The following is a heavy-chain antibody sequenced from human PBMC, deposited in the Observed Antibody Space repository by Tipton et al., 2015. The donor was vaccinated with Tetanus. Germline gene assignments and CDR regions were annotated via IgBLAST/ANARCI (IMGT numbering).Heavy chain of an antibody. D-gene: IGHD2-21*02. CDR3: ARDPVVVTAIPYYFDS. Sequence: SLRLSCAAAGFSFGDFTMAWVRQPPGKGLEWVSSISSVGNYIYYADPVKGRLTISRDNAKNTLNLQMNSLRAEDTAVYYCARDPVVVTAIPYYFDSWGQGTMVSVSS. V-gene: IGHV3-21*06. CDR1: GFSFGDFT. CDR2: ISSVGNYI. J-gene: IGHJ4*02.